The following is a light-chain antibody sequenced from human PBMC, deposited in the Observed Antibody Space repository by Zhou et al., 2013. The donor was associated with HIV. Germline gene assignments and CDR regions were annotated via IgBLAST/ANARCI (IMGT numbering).Light chain of an antibody. CDR1: QNIGRW. J-gene: IGKJ2*01. V-gene: IGKV1-5*03. Sequence: DIQMTQSPSTLSASVGDRVTITCRASQNIGRWLAWYQQKPGKAPKLLVYATSYLESGVPSRFSGSDSETDCTLTISSLQPDDFATYWCQQYHSFPYTFGQGTKLEIK. CDR2: ATS. CDR3: QQYHSFPYT.